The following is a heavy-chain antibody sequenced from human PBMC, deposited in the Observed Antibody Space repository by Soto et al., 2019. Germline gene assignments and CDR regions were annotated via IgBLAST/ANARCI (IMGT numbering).Heavy chain of an antibody. Sequence: QMQLRESGPGLVKPSGTLSLTCTVYGDSITNNHWWSWVRQPPGKGPELIGEICHTVIANYNPSLQSPVAFSVDKSKNPFSLSLTSVTAADTAVYYCVSKLGPYYYGLDVWGQGTTVTVSS. CDR3: VSKLGPYYYGLDV. D-gene: IGHD3-16*01. J-gene: IGHJ6*02. V-gene: IGHV4-4*02. CDR1: GDSITNNHW. CDR2: ICHTVIA.